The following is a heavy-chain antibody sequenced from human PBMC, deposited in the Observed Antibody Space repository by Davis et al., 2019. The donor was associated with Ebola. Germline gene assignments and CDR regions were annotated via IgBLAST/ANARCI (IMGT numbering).Heavy chain of an antibody. Sequence: PSETLSLTCTVSGGSISSYYWSWIRQPPGTGLEWIGYIYYSGSTNYNPSLKSRVTISVDTSKNQFSPKLSSVTAADTAVYYCARDRAGRCSSTSCYYNWFDPWGQGTLVTVSS. V-gene: IGHV4-59*01. J-gene: IGHJ5*02. CDR1: GGSISSYY. CDR2: IYYSGST. D-gene: IGHD2-2*01. CDR3: ARDRAGRCSSTSCYYNWFDP.